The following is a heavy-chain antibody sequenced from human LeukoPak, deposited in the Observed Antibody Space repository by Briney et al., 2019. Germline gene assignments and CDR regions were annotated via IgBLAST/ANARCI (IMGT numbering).Heavy chain of an antibody. CDR1: GFTVGSKY. CDR2: IYSGSST. J-gene: IGHJ6*03. D-gene: IGHD2-2*01. CDR3: ARYCSSSRCLYYYHMDV. Sequence: GGSLRLSCAASGFTVGSKYMNWVRQAPGKGLEWVSIIYSGSSTYYADSVKGRFTVSRDDAKNSLYLQMNSLRAEDTAVYYCARYCSSSRCLYYYHMDVWGKGTTVTVSS. V-gene: IGHV3-53*01.